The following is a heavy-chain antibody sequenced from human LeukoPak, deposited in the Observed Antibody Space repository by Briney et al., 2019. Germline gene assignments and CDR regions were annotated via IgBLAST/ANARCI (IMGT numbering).Heavy chain of an antibody. CDR1: GFTFSSYA. Sequence: QPGGSLRLSCAASGFTFSSYAMSWVRQAPGKGLEWVSAISGSGGSTYYADSVKGRFTISRDNSKNTLYLQTNSLRAEDTAVYYCAKGTCSGGSCYSAAGDYWGQGTLVTVSS. J-gene: IGHJ4*02. CDR3: AKGTCSGGSCYSAAGDY. CDR2: ISGSGGST. V-gene: IGHV3-23*01. D-gene: IGHD2-15*01.